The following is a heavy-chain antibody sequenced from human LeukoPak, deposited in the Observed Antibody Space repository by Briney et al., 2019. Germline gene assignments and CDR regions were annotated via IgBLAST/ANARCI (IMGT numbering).Heavy chain of an antibody. CDR3: ASTRRAAVAGRFDS. Sequence: PSETLSLTCTVSGGSIRSSSYYWGWIRQPPGKGLEWIGYIYHSGNTNYSPSLESRVTMSVDESKNQFSLRVHFVSAADTAVYYCASTRRAAVAGRFDSWGQGTLVTVSS. CDR1: GGSIRSSSYY. D-gene: IGHD6-19*01. V-gene: IGHV4-61*05. CDR2: IYHSGNT. J-gene: IGHJ4*02.